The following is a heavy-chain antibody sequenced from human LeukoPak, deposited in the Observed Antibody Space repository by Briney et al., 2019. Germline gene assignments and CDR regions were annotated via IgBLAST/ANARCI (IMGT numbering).Heavy chain of an antibody. Sequence: ASVKVSCKASGYTFTSYGISWVRQAPGQGLEWMGGISVYNGNTNYAQKLQGRVTMTTDTSTSTAYMELRSLRSDDTAVYYCARGCSSTSCYWNYYYYGMDVWGKGTTVTVSS. CDR1: GYTFTSYG. CDR3: ARGCSSTSCYWNYYYYGMDV. J-gene: IGHJ6*04. CDR2: ISVYNGNT. V-gene: IGHV1-18*04. D-gene: IGHD2-2*01.